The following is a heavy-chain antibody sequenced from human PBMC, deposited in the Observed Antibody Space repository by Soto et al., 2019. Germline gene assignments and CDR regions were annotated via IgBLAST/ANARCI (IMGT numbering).Heavy chain of an antibody. CDR3: ARVAVTTYYFHY. CDR2: INPDGSRT. Sequence: PGGSLRLSCAASGFTFTSYWMHWVRQSPGKGLVWVSRINPDGSRTSYADSVKGRFTISRDNAKNTLYLQMNSLGADDTAVYYCARVAVTTYYFHYWGHGTRVTVSS. J-gene: IGHJ4*01. CDR1: GFTFTSYW. D-gene: IGHD4-17*01. V-gene: IGHV3-74*01.